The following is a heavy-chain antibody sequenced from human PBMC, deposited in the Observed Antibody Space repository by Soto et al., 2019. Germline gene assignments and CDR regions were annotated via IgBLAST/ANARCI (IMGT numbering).Heavy chain of an antibody. CDR3: ARVGSEPYYYGSGSSVNYYMDV. J-gene: IGHJ6*03. CDR2: INHSGST. Sequence: SETLSLTCAVYGGSFSGYYWSWIRQPPGKGLEWIGEINHSGSTNYNPSLKSRVTISVDTSKNLFSLKLSSVTAADTAVYYCARVGSEPYYYGSGSSVNYYMDVWGKGTTVTVSS. D-gene: IGHD3-10*01. V-gene: IGHV4-34*01. CDR1: GGSFSGYY.